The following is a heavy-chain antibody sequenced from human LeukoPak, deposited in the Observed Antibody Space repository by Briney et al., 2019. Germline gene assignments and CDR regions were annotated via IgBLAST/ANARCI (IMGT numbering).Heavy chain of an antibody. CDR1: GFIFNRYI. Sequence: PGGSLRLSCAASGFIFNRYIMSWVRQAPGKGLEWVAGISGSGDSTDYADSVKGRFTISRDNSKNTLYLQMNSLRAEDTAVYYCAKELTPSYDFWSGYQNVYYYYGMDVWGQGTTVTVSS. CDR3: AKELTPSYDFWSGYQNVYYYYGMDV. V-gene: IGHV3-23*01. J-gene: IGHJ6*02. D-gene: IGHD3-3*01. CDR2: ISGSGDST.